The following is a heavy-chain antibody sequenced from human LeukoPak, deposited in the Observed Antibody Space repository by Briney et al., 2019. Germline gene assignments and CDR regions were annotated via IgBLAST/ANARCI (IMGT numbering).Heavy chain of an antibody. V-gene: IGHV1-2*06. Sequence: ASVKVSCXASGYTFTGYYMHWVRQAPGQGLEWMGRINPNSGGTNYAQKFQGRVTMTRDTSISTAYMELSRLRSDDTAVYYCARDRCTNGVCYTSDYWGQGTLVTVSS. CDR3: ARDRCTNGVCYTSDY. CDR1: GYTFTGYY. D-gene: IGHD2-8*01. CDR2: INPNSGGT. J-gene: IGHJ4*02.